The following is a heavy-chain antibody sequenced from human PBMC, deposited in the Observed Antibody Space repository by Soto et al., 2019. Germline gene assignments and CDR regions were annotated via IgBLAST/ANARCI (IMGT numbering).Heavy chain of an antibody. Sequence: ASVKVSCKASGGTFSSYAISWVRQAPGQGLEWMGGIIPIFGISSYAQQFQGRVTITADKSTSTAYMELSSLRSEDTAVYYCARVDDSSGYDSFDIWGQGTMVTVSS. D-gene: IGHD3-22*01. J-gene: IGHJ3*02. CDR3: ARVDDSSGYDSFDI. CDR1: GGTFSSYA. V-gene: IGHV1-69*10. CDR2: IIPIFGIS.